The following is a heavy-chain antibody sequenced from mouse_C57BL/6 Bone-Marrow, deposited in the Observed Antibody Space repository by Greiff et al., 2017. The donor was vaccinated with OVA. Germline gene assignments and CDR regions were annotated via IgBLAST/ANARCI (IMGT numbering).Heavy chain of an antibody. D-gene: IGHD4-1*01. CDR3: TRGGGGNWGGLGY. Sequence: EVMLVESGEGLVKPGGSLKLSCAASGFTFSSYAMSWVRQTPEKRLEWVAYISSGGDYIYYADTVKGRFTISRDNARNTLYLHMSSLKSEDTAMYYGTRGGGGNWGGLGYWGQGTSVTVSS. J-gene: IGHJ4*01. CDR2: ISSGGDYI. CDR1: GFTFSSYA. V-gene: IGHV5-9-1*02.